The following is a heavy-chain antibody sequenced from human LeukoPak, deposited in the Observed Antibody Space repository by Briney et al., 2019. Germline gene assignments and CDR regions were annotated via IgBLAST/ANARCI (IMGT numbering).Heavy chain of an antibody. J-gene: IGHJ5*02. CDR1: GFTFSNAW. Sequence: GGSLRLSCAASGFTFSNAWMSWVRQAPGKGLEWVGRIKSKTDGGTTDYAAPVKGRFTISRDDSKNTLYLQMNSLKTEDTAVYYCTTFPTGIAAAGQKYNWFDPWGQGTLVTVSS. CDR2: IKSKTDGGTT. V-gene: IGHV3-15*01. CDR3: TTFPTGIAAAGQKYNWFDP. D-gene: IGHD6-13*01.